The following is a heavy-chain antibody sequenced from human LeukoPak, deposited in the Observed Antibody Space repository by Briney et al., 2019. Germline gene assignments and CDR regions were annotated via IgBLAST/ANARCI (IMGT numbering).Heavy chain of an antibody. CDR2: INHSGST. CDR3: ARASEVVVAARYNWFDP. V-gene: IGHV4-34*01. CDR1: GGSFSGYY. Sequence: SETLSLTCAVYGGSFSGYYWSWIRQLPGKGLEWIGEINHSGSTNYNPSLKSRVTISVDTSKNQFSLKLSSVTAADTAVYYCARASEVVVAARYNWFDPWGQGTLVTVSS. D-gene: IGHD2-15*01. J-gene: IGHJ5*02.